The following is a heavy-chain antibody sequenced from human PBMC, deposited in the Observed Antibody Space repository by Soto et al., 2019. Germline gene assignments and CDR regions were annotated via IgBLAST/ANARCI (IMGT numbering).Heavy chain of an antibody. CDR2: IYPGDSDT. CDR1: GYSLTTYW. CDR3: ARQSASAAKDD. J-gene: IGHJ4*01. Sequence: RGESLKISCKGSGYSLTTYWIALVRQMPGKGLGGVGIIYPGDSDTRYSPSFEGHVTISVDKSISTAFLPWNSLKASDNAIAYCARQSASAAKDDWGQGTMVTVSS. D-gene: IGHD5-18*01. V-gene: IGHV5-51*01.